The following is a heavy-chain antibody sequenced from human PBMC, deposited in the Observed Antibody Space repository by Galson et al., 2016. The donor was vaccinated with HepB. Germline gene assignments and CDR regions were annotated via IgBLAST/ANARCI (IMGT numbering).Heavy chain of an antibody. Sequence: SLRLSCAASGFTVSSNYMTWVRQAPGKGLEWVSVIYSGGNTNYADSVKGRFTISSDNSKNVLYLQMNSLRAEDTAVYYCARSANHYGSGTYYNSWYYYYDMDVWGQGTTVTVSS. J-gene: IGHJ6*02. CDR1: GFTVSSNY. V-gene: IGHV3-53*01. CDR3: ARSANHYGSGTYYNSWYYYYDMDV. D-gene: IGHD3-10*01. CDR2: IYSGGNT.